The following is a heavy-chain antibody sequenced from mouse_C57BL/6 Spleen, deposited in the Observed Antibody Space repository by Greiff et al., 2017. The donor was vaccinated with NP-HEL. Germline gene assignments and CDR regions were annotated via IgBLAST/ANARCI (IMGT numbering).Heavy chain of an antibody. CDR2: IYPGDGDT. V-gene: IGHV1-80*01. Sequence: QVQLQQSGAELVKPGASVKISCKASGYAFSSYWMNWVKQRPGKGLEWIGQIYPGDGDTNYNGKFKGKATLTADKSSSTAYMQLSSLTSEDSAVYFCAVFITTRYYAMDYWGQGTSVTVSS. CDR3: AVFITTRYYAMDY. CDR1: GYAFSSYW. D-gene: IGHD1-1*01. J-gene: IGHJ4*01.